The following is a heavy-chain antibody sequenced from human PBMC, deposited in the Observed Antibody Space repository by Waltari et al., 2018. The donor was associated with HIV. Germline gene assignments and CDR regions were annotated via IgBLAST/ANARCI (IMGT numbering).Heavy chain of an antibody. D-gene: IGHD5-12*01. Sequence: QVHRVESGGGVAQHGRSLRLSRAASGYIFSAFPLHWVRQAPGKGLEWVAFIAYDGSRQQYADSVRGRFTISRDDFKNTLYLQMNSLRPGDTAVYYCARESKYSHKYYPFEYWGQGTLVSVSS. J-gene: IGHJ4*02. CDR3: ARESKYSHKYYPFEY. V-gene: IGHV3-30-3*01. CDR2: IAYDGSRQ. CDR1: GYIFSAFP.